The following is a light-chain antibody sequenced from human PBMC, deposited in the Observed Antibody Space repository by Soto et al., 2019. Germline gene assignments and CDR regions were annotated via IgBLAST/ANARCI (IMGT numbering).Light chain of an antibody. CDR2: GTS. J-gene: IGKJ5*01. CDR1: QSVASN. CDR3: APFNNYPIP. V-gene: IGKV3-15*01. Sequence: VMTQSAAALSVSPGESVTLSCRASQSVASNLAWYQQKPGQAPRLLIYGTSTRATGVPDRFSGSGSGTDFTLTISSLQAADFATYYCAPFNNYPIPSAQRTR.